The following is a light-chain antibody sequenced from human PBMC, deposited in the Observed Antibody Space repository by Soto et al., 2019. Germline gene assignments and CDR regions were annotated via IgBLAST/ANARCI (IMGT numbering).Light chain of an antibody. CDR2: GAT. V-gene: IGKV3-20*01. CDR1: QTVSSSY. Sequence: EIVLTQSPGTLSLSPGERATLSCRASQTVSSSYVAWYQQRRGQAPRLLIYGATTRATGIPDRFSGSGSRTDFSLTINRLEPEDFAVYYCQQYGSSVLTFGGGTKVEIK. CDR3: QQYGSSVLT. J-gene: IGKJ4*01.